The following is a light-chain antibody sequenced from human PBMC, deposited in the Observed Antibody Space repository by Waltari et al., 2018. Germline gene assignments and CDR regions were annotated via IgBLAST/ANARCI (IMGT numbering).Light chain of an antibody. CDR2: CNK. CDR3: GTWDDSLSGVV. CDR1: RSNIGSNY. J-gene: IGLJ2*01. V-gene: IGLV1-51*01. Sequence: QSVLTQPPSVSAAPGQKVTISCSGSRSNIGSNYVSWYQPPPGTAPKLLIYCNKRRPSGIPDRFSGSKSGTSATLGIAGLQTGDEADYYCGTWDDSLSGVVFGGGTKLTVL.